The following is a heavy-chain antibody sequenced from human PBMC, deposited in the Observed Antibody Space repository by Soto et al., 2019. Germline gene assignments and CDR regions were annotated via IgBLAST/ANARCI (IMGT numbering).Heavy chain of an antibody. J-gene: IGHJ5*02. D-gene: IGHD5-12*01. V-gene: IGHV4-39*07. CDR2: IYYSGST. Sequence: SETLSLTCTVSGGSISSSSYYWGWIRQPPGKGLEWIGSIYYSGSTYYNPSLKSRVTISVDTSKNQFSLKLSSVTAADTAVYYCATVDIVATIRAHWFDPWGQGTLVTVSS. CDR1: GGSISSSSYY. CDR3: ATVDIVATIRAHWFDP.